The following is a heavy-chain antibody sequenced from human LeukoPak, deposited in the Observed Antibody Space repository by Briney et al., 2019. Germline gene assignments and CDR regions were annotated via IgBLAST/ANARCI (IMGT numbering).Heavy chain of an antibody. D-gene: IGHD3-22*01. CDR1: GFTFSSYA. V-gene: IGHV3-23*01. CDR3: AMTPSYYDSSGYYSYPFDY. Sequence: GGCLRLSCAASGFTFSSYAMSWVRQAPGKGLEWVSAISGSGGSTYYADSVKGRFTISRDNSKNTLYLRMNSLRAEDTAVYYCAMTPSYYDSSGYYSYPFDYWGQGTLVTVSS. CDR2: ISGSGGST. J-gene: IGHJ4*02.